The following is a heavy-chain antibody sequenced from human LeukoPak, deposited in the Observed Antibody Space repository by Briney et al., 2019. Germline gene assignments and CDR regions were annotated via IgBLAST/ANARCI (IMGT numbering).Heavy chain of an antibody. CDR2: ISSSGSTI. CDR1: GFTFSSYE. Sequence: GGSLRLSCAASGFTFSSYEMNWVRQAPGKGLEWVSYISSSGSTIYYAYSVKGRFTISRDNAKNSLYLQMNSLRAEDTAVYYCAREGVPYYQISNWFDPWGQGTLVTVSS. J-gene: IGHJ5*02. CDR3: AREGVPYYQISNWFDP. D-gene: IGHD3-9*01. V-gene: IGHV3-48*03.